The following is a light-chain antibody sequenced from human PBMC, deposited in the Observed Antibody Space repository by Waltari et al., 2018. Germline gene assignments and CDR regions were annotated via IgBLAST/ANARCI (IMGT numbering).Light chain of an antibody. J-gene: IGKJ1*01. V-gene: IGKV2-28*01. CDR3: MQALRIPWT. CDR1: QSLLHSSGNNY. Sequence: DIVMTQSPLSLPVTPGEPASISCRSSQSLLHSSGNNYLDWYVQKPGQSPQLLIYLGSSRASVVPDRFSGSESGTDFTLKISRVEAEDVGVYYCMQALRIPWTFGQGTKVEIK. CDR2: LGS.